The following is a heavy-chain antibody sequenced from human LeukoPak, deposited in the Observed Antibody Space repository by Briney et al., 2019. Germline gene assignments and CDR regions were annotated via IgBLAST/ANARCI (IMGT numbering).Heavy chain of an antibody. CDR2: ISGSGGST. V-gene: IGHV3-23*01. Sequence: GGSLRLSCAASGFTFSSYAMSWVRQAPGKGLEWVSAISGSGGSTYYADSVKGRITISRDNSKNTLYLQMNSLRAEDTAVYYCAKDRRITIFGVVRDAFDIWGQGTMVTVSS. CDR3: AKDRRITIFGVVRDAFDI. CDR1: GFTFSSYA. J-gene: IGHJ3*02. D-gene: IGHD3-3*01.